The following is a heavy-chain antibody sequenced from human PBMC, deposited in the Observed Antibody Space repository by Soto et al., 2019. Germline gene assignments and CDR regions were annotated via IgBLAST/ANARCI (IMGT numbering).Heavy chain of an antibody. Sequence: GGSLRLSCAASGFTFSSYGMHWVRQAPGKGLEWVAVIWYDGSNKYYADSVKGRFTISRDNSKNTLYLQMNSLRAEDTAVYYCARNHYYDSSGYYYPNWSDPWGQGTLVTVSS. D-gene: IGHD3-22*01. CDR3: ARNHYYDSSGYYYPNWSDP. J-gene: IGHJ5*02. V-gene: IGHV3-33*01. CDR2: IWYDGSNK. CDR1: GFTFSSYG.